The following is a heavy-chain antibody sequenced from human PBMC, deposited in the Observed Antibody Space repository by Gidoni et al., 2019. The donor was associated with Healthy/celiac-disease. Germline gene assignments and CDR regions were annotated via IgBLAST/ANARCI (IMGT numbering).Heavy chain of an antibody. D-gene: IGHD6-13*01. CDR3: ARSKGTSSSSHVDY. J-gene: IGHJ4*02. CDR2: INWNGGST. CDR1: GFTFDGYA. V-gene: IGHV3-20*04. Sequence: EVQLVESGGGVIRPGGSLRLSCAASGFTFDGYAMSWVRQAPGKGLEWVSGINWNGGSTGYADSLKGRFTISRDNAKNSPYLQMNSLRAEDTALYYCARSKGTSSSSHVDYWGQGTLVTVSS.